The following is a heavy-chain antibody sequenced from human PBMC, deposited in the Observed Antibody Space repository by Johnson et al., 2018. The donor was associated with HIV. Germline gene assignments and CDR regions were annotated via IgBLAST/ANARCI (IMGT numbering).Heavy chain of an antibody. V-gene: IGHV3-11*04. CDR3: ARGSSGSFDL. CDR2: ISSSGSTL. CDR1: GFSFSDYY. D-gene: IGHD6-6*01. Sequence: QVQLVESGGGLVKPGGSLRLSCAASGFSFSDYYMSWIRQAPGKGLEWVSSISSSGSTLYHADSLKGRFIISRDNAKNALYLQMNSLRAEDTALYYCARGSSGSFDLWGRGTMVTVSS. J-gene: IGHJ3*01.